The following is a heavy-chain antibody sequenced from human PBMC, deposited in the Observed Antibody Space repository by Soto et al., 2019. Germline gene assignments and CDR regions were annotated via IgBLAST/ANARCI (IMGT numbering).Heavy chain of an antibody. V-gene: IGHV3-20*04. J-gene: IGHJ4*02. CDR3: ARNRRGGAYYFDD. D-gene: IGHD1-26*01. CDR2: INWSGGET. Sequence: DVQLVESGGDMVRPGASLRLSCAASGFSFADYGMHWVRQTPDKGLEWVAFINWSGGETRYGDSMTGRFTVSRASAKNSLYLHMDRLRVEDTALYYCARNRRGGAYYFDDCGQGTLGSVSS. CDR1: GFSFADYG.